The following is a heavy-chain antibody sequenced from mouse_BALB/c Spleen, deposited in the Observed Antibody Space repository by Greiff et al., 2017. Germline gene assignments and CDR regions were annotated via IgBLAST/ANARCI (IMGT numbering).Heavy chain of an antibody. CDR1: GYSLSTSNMG. CDR3: ARLITTVIATYRYFAV. D-gene: IGHD1-1*01. Sequence: QVTLKESGPGILQPSQTLSLTCSFSGYSLSTSNMGVGWIRQPSGMGLEWLLHILWNDSKYYNPALKSRLTISKNTYNNQVYLKIANVDTADTATYYGARLITTVIATYRYFAVWGAGTTVTVTS. J-gene: IGHJ1*01. V-gene: IGHV8-8*01. CDR2: ILWNDSK.